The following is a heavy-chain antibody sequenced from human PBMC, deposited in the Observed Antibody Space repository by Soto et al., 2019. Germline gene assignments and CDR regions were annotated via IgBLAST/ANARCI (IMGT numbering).Heavy chain of an antibody. V-gene: IGHV3-30-3*01. Sequence: QVQLVESGGGVVQPGRSLRLSCAASGFTFSSYAMHWVRQAPGKGLEWVAVISYDGSNKYYADSVKGRFTISRDNSKNTLYLQMTSLRAEDTAVYYCARSTWRFYFDYWGQGTLVTVSS. D-gene: IGHD3-3*01. J-gene: IGHJ4*02. CDR2: ISYDGSNK. CDR1: GFTFSSYA. CDR3: ARSTWRFYFDY.